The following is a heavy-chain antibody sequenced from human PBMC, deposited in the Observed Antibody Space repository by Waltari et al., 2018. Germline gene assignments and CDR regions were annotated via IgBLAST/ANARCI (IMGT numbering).Heavy chain of an antibody. CDR3: ASDIPGDYEPFDY. D-gene: IGHD4-17*01. CDR2: IKSKADGATT. Sequence: EVQLVESGGDLIKPGGSLSPPCAASGYTLLNALRSWVPHAPGKGLEWVGRIKSKADGATTGYAAPVKGRFTISRDDSKNTLYLQMDNLKTEDTAVYYCASDIPGDYEPFDYWGQGTLVTVSS. V-gene: IGHV3-15*01. CDR1: GYTLLNAL. J-gene: IGHJ4*02.